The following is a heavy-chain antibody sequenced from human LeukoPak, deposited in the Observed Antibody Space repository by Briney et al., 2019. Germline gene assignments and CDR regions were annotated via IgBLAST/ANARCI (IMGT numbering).Heavy chain of an antibody. Sequence: PGGSLRLSCAASGFTFSSYWMHWVRHTPGKGLVWVSRIKGDGSSTSYADSVKGRFTISRDNAKNSLFLQMNSVRAEDTAIYYCARDLGWFHFDSWGQGTLVTVSS. CDR3: ARDLGWFHFDS. CDR1: GFTFSSYW. D-gene: IGHD2-15*01. J-gene: IGHJ4*02. CDR2: IKGDGSST. V-gene: IGHV3-74*01.